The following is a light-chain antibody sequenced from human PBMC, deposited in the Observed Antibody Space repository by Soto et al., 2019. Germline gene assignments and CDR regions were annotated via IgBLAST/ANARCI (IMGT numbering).Light chain of an antibody. CDR1: ALPKQY. V-gene: IGLV3-25*03. CDR2: KDS. CDR3: QSADSSGTYPDVV. Sequence: SYELTQPPSVSVSPGQTARITCSGDALPKQYAYWYQQKPDQAPVLVIYKDSERPSGIPERFSGSSSGTTVTLTISGVQAEDEADYYCQSADSSGTYPDVVFGGGTKLTVL. J-gene: IGLJ2*01.